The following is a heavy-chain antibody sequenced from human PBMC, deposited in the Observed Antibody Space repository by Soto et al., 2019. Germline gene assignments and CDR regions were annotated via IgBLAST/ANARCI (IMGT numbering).Heavy chain of an antibody. Sequence: QVQLVESGGGVVQPGRSLRLSCAASGFSFSSLGMHWVRQAPGKGLEWVAIISNDGNSKYYADSVKGRFTISRDKSKNTLDLQLSSLRSEDTAVYYCAKELGDDSDFPLDHWGQGTLVTVSS. D-gene: IGHD4-17*01. CDR1: GFSFSSLG. CDR3: AKELGDDSDFPLDH. CDR2: ISNDGNSK. J-gene: IGHJ4*02. V-gene: IGHV3-30*18.